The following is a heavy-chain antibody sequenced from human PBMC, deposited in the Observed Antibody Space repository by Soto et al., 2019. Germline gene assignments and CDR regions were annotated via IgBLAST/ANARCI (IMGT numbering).Heavy chain of an antibody. V-gene: IGHV1-69*08. D-gene: IGHD2-15*01. J-gene: IGHJ6*03. CDR3: ASGKSQMTQDRMGFYYYMDV. CDR1: GATFNDYT. Sequence: QVQLVQSGAEVKKPGSSVRISCAASGATFNDYTFTWVRRAPGQGLEWMGRVIPLLDASNYAEKFQDRVTITADRSTSTVSVELSGRKSEDSAIYYCASGKSQMTQDRMGFYYYMDVWGKGTTVTVSS. CDR2: VIPLLDAS.